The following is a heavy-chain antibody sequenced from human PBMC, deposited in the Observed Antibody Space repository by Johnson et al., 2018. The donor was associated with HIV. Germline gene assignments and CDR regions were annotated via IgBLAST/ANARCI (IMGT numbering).Heavy chain of an antibody. CDR1: GFTFSDYY. V-gene: IGHV3-11*04. CDR3: ARDRTGWIIAAAGHDAFDI. D-gene: IGHD6-13*01. Sequence: QVQLVESGGGLVKPGGSLRLSCAASGFTFSDYYMSWIRQAPGKGLEWVSYISSSGSTIYYAESVKGRFTISRDNAKNSLYLQMNSLRAEDTAVYYCARDRTGWIIAAAGHDAFDIWGQGTMVTVSS. J-gene: IGHJ3*02. CDR2: ISSSGSTI.